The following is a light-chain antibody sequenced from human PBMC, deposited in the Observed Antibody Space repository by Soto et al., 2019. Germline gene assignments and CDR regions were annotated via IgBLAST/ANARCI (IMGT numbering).Light chain of an antibody. CDR1: QNIRTY. CDR2: TAS. J-gene: IGKJ2*03. Sequence: DIQVPQSPSSLSASVGDRVTITCRASQNIRTYLNWYQQRPGKPPKLLIHTASTLQSGVPSRFSGSGSGTDFTLTISSLQPEDFATYYCQQTYSTLNSFGQGTKLEIK. V-gene: IGKV1-39*01. CDR3: QQTYSTLNS.